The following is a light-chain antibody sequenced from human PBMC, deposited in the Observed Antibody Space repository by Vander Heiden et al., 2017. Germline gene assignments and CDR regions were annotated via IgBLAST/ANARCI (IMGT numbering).Light chain of an antibody. Sequence: DIQMTQSTSSLSASVGDRVTITCRTSQNINNYLNWYQYKPGRAPKLLIYGSSTLQSGVPSRFSGSGSGTAFALTISSLQPEDFGTFYCQQTHGSPFTFGPGTTVDL. CDR3: QQTHGSPFT. V-gene: IGKV1-39*01. J-gene: IGKJ3*01. CDR1: QNINNY. CDR2: GSS.